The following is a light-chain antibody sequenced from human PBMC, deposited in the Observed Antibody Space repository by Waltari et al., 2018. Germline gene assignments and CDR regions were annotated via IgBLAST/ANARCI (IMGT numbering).Light chain of an antibody. CDR3: QQYSSFST. V-gene: IGKV1-5*03. CDR1: QSVGTW. CDR2: MAS. J-gene: IGKJ2*01. Sequence: DIQMTQSPSTLSASVGDRATIPCRASQSVGTWLAWYQQKPGKAPKLLIYMASSLESGVPSRFSGSGSGTEFTLTISGLQPDDFATYSCQQYSSFSTFGQGTKV.